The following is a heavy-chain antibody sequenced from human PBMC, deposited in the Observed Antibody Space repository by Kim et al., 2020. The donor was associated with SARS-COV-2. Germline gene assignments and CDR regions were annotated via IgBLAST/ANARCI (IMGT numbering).Heavy chain of an antibody. CDR1: GFTFSSYG. J-gene: IGHJ6*02. V-gene: IGHV3-33*01. CDR2: IWYDGSNK. Sequence: GGSLRLSCAASGFTFSSYGMHWVRQAPGKGLEWVAVIWYDGSNKYYADSVKGRFTISRDNSKNTLYLQMNSLRAEDTAVYYCARQGSSQGMDVWGQGTTVTVSS. D-gene: IGHD6-6*01. CDR3: ARQGSSQGMDV.